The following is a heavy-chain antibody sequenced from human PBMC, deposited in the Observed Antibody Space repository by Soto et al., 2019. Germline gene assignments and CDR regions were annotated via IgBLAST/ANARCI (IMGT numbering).Heavy chain of an antibody. J-gene: IGHJ3*02. Sequence: GGSLRLSCAASGFTFSRYGMHWVRQAPGKGLEWVAVIWFDGTNKHYGDSVKGRFTISRDDSKDILYLQMNSLRVEDTAVYYCARDDAFDNENGFDMWGQGTMVTVSS. CDR1: GFTFSRYG. V-gene: IGHV3-33*01. D-gene: IGHD3-3*02. CDR2: IWFDGTNK. CDR3: ARDDAFDNENGFDM.